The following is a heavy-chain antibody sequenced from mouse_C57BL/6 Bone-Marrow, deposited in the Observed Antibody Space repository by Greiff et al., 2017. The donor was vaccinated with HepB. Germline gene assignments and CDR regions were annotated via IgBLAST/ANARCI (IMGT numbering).Heavy chain of an antibody. CDR3: TTEDYYGSISWFAY. Sequence: VQLQQSGAELVRPGASVKLSCTASGFNIKDDYMHWVKQRPEQGLEWIGWIDPENGDTEYASKFQGKATITADTSSNTAYLQLSSLTSEDTAVYYCTTEDYYGSISWFAYWGQGTLVTVSA. CDR2: IDPENGDT. D-gene: IGHD1-1*01. J-gene: IGHJ3*01. CDR1: GFNIKDDY. V-gene: IGHV14-4*01.